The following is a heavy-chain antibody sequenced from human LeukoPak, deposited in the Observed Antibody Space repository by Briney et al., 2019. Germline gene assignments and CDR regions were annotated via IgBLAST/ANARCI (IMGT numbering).Heavy chain of an antibody. CDR3: AKDSLIAVAGTLDY. D-gene: IGHD6-19*01. Sequence: GGSLRLSCAASGFTFSSYAMSWVRQAPGKGLEWVSAIRGSGGSTYYADSVKGRFTISRDNSKNTLYLQMNSLRAEDTAVYYCAKDSLIAVAGTLDYWGQGTLVTVSS. CDR2: IRGSGGST. CDR1: GFTFSSYA. J-gene: IGHJ4*02. V-gene: IGHV3-23*01.